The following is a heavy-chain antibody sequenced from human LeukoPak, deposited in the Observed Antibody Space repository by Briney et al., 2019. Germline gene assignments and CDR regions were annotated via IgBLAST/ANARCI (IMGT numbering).Heavy chain of an antibody. Sequence: AETLSLTCAVSGDSLSSDRWWSWVRRPPGKGLEWIGEIYHSGRTNYNPSLKSRVTISVDKSKNQFSLNLNSVTAADTAVYYCTSNGLYCLDYWGQGTLVTVSS. CDR1: GDSLSSDRW. D-gene: IGHD2-8*01. CDR3: TSNGLYCLDY. CDR2: IYHSGRT. J-gene: IGHJ4*02. V-gene: IGHV4-4*02.